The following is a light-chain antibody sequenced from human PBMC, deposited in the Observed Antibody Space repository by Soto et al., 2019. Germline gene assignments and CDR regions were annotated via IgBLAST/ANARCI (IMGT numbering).Light chain of an antibody. CDR3: CSYGGSYTLI. CDR2: SND. J-gene: IGLJ2*01. Sequence: QSVLTQPPSASGTPGQRVTISCSGSGSNIGSHTVSWYQQLPGTAPNLLIYSNDQRPSGVPDRFSGSKSGNTASLTISGLQGEDEAEYYCCSYGGSYTLIFGGGTKVTVL. V-gene: IGLV1-44*01. CDR1: GSNIGSHT.